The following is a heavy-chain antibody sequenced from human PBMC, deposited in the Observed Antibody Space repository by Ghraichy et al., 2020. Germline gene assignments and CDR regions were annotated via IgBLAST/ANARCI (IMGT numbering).Heavy chain of an antibody. CDR3: ARAPYYYGSGSFPDF. Sequence: SETLSLTCSVSGGSISSYYCSWIRQPPGKGLEWIGYMHYSGITNYNPSLKSRVTISVDTSKNQFSLKLSSVTAADTAVYYCARAPYYYGSGSFPDFWGQGTLVTVSS. J-gene: IGHJ4*02. CDR1: GGSISSYY. V-gene: IGHV4-59*01. D-gene: IGHD3-10*01. CDR2: MHYSGIT.